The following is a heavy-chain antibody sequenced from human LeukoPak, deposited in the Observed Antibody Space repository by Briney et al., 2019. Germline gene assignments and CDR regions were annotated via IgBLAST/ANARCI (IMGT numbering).Heavy chain of an antibody. J-gene: IGHJ6*02. D-gene: IGHD3-16*01. V-gene: IGHV3-23*01. CDR3: AKDLRGDGMDV. CDR2: ISGNAGRT. CDR1: GFTFSSYA. Sequence: GGSLRLSCETSGFTFSSYAMTWARQAPGKGLEWVSTISGNAGRTYHADSVKGRFTISRDNSKNTLYLQMNSLRAEDTAVYYCAKDLRGDGMDVWGQGTTVTVSS.